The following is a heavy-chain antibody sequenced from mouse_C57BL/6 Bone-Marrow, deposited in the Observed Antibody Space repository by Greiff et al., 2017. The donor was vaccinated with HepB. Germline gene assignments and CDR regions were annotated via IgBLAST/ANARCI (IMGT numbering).Heavy chain of an antibody. J-gene: IGHJ4*01. CDR2: IHPNSGST. Sequence: QVQLQQPGAELVKPGASVKLSCKASGYTFTSYWMHWVKQRPGQGLEWIGMIHPNSGSTNYNEKFKSKATLTVDKSSSTAYMQLSSLTSEDSAVYYCARRPYSTWAMDYWGQGTSVTVSS. CDR3: ARRPYSTWAMDY. D-gene: IGHD2-5*01. V-gene: IGHV1-64*01. CDR1: GYTFTSYW.